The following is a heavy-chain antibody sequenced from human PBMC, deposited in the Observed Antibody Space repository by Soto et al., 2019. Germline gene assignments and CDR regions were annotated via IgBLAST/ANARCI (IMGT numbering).Heavy chain of an antibody. D-gene: IGHD2-15*01. CDR1: GGSISSYY. Sequence: SETLSLTCTVSGGSISSYYWSWIRQPPGKGLEWIGYIYYSGSTNYNPSLKSRVTISVDKSKNQFSLKLTSVTAADTAVYYCARGTGDCSGGSCYNYFDPWGQGTLVTVSS. V-gene: IGHV4-59*12. J-gene: IGHJ5*02. CDR3: ARGTGDCSGGSCYNYFDP. CDR2: IYYSGST.